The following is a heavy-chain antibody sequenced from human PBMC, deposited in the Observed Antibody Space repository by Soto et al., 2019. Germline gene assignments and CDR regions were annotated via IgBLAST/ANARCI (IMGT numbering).Heavy chain of an antibody. J-gene: IGHJ6*02. V-gene: IGHV4-34*01. Sequence: SETLSLTCAVYGGSLSGYYGNWIRQSPGKGLEWIGEINYSGITNYIPSLKSRVTISIDTSKNQFSLNLSSVTAADTAVYYCARTRNLDVWGQGTTVTVSS. D-gene: IGHD1-1*01. CDR3: ARTRNLDV. CDR1: GGSLSGYY. CDR2: INYSGIT.